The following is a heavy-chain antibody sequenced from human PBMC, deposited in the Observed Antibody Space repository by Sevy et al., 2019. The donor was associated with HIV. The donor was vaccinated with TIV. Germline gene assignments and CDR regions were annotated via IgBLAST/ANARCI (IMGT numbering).Heavy chain of an antibody. Sequence: GGSLRLSCAASGFTFNKYSMSWVRQPPGKGLEWVATLSFGCGEINYADSVKGRFTISRDNSKNSFYVQMNNLRAEDTALYYCAREGCTKPHDYWGQGTLVTVSS. CDR3: AREGCTKPHDY. J-gene: IGHJ4*02. CDR2: LSFGCGEI. V-gene: IGHV3-23*01. D-gene: IGHD2-8*01. CDR1: GFTFNKYS.